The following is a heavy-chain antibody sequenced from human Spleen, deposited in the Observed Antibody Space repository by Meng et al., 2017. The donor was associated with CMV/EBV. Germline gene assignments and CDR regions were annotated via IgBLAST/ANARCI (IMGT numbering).Heavy chain of an antibody. D-gene: IGHD3-10*01. Sequence: GESLKISCAASGFTFSRSPMHWVRQAPGKGLEWVTLISYDGNHKYHADSVKGRFTVSRDNSKNILYLQMHSLRPEDTAVYYCAREGPYGSGKYSPEGYWGQGTLVTVSS. J-gene: IGHJ4*02. CDR2: ISYDGNHK. CDR3: AREGPYGSGKYSPEGY. CDR1: GFTFSRSP. V-gene: IGHV3-30-3*01.